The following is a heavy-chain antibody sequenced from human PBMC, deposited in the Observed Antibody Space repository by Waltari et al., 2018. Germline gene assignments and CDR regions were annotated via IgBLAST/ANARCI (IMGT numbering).Heavy chain of an antibody. D-gene: IGHD2-15*01. CDR2: VYYCGST. V-gene: IGHV4-39*01. CDR1: GGSINTNTYF. CDR3: ASQDAAAVAYWFDP. Sequence: QLQLQESGPRLVKPSETLSLTCTVSGGSINTNTYFWAWIRQPPGKGLGWIGSVYYCGSTDYKASLKRRVTISVDTSKNQFSLNLSSVTAADTAVYYCASQDAAAVAYWFDPWGQGTPVTVSS. J-gene: IGHJ5*02.